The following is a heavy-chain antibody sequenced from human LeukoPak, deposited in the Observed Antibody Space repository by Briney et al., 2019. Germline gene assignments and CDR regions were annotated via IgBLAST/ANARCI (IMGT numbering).Heavy chain of an antibody. V-gene: IGHV3-53*01. CDR2: IYTGGST. D-gene: IGHD3-10*01. J-gene: IGHJ4*02. CDR3: ARVGPITMVRGVTLTDY. Sequence: RGASLRLSCAASGFTVSSNYMSWVRQAPGKGLEWVSVIYTGGSTYYSDSVKGRFTISRDNSKNTLYLQMNSLRAEDTAVYYCARVGPITMVRGVTLTDYWGQGTLVTVSS. CDR1: GFTVSSNY.